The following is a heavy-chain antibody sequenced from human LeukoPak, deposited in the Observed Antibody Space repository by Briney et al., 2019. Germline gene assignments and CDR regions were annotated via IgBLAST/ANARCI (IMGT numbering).Heavy chain of an antibody. V-gene: IGHV4-34*01. CDR3: ARGGDYGDYVFHY. CDR1: GGSFSDYY. J-gene: IGHJ4*02. D-gene: IGHD4-17*01. Sequence: KTSETLSLTCAVYGGSFSDYYWTWIRQPPGKGLEWIGEIYHSGSTNYNPSLKSRVTISVDTSKNQFSLKLYSVTAADTAVYYCARGGDYGDYVFHYWGQGTLVTVSS. CDR2: IYHSGST.